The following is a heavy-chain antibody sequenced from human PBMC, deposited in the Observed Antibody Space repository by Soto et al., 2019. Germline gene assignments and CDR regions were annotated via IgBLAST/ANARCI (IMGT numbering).Heavy chain of an antibody. D-gene: IGHD4-17*01. J-gene: IGHJ4*02. Sequence: GGSLRLSCAASGFTFSSYGMTWVRQAPGKGLVWVSAITGSGGSTYYADSVQGRFTISRDNSKNTLYLQMSSLRAEDTAVYYCAKHFPPYGDYPGYWGQGTLVTVSS. CDR3: AKHFPPYGDYPGY. CDR1: GFTFSSYG. V-gene: IGHV3-23*01. CDR2: ITGSGGST.